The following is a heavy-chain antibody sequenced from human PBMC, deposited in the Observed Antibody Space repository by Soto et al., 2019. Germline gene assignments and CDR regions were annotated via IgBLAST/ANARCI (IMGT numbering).Heavy chain of an antibody. Sequence: QLQLQESGPGLVKPSETLSLTCTVSGGSISSSSYYWGWIRQPPGKGLEWIGSIYYSGSTYYNPSLLSRVTISVATSSDPCSLKLISVTAADTAVYYCASYGSGSYCQFDYWGQGTLVTVSS. D-gene: IGHD3-10*01. J-gene: IGHJ4*02. V-gene: IGHV4-39*01. CDR3: ASYGSGSYCQFDY. CDR1: GGSISSSSYY. CDR2: IYYSGST.